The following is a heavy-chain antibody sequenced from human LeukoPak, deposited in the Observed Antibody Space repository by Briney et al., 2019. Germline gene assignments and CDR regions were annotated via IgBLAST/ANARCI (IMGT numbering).Heavy chain of an antibody. CDR3: ARVLRSRDQKNFDY. CDR1: GYTFTVYY. CDR2: INPNSGGT. J-gene: IGHJ4*02. D-gene: IGHD5-24*01. Sequence: ASVTVSCKASGYTFTVYYMHWVRQAPGQGLEWMGWINPNSGGTNYAQKFQGRVTMTRDTSISTAYMELSRLRSDDTAVYYCARVLRSRDQKNFDYWGQGTLVTVSS. V-gene: IGHV1-2*02.